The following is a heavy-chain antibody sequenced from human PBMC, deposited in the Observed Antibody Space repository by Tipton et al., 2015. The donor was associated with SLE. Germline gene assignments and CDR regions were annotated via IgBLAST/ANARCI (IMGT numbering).Heavy chain of an antibody. CDR2: VHYSGST. CDR3: ARARFWSGFYFDN. D-gene: IGHD3-3*01. V-gene: IGHV4-59*11. J-gene: IGHJ4*02. CDR1: GGSISGHY. Sequence: TLSLTCSVSGGSISGHYWSWIRQPPGKGLEWIGNVHYSGSTNYNAFLKSRVTISVDTSKNQFSLRLSSVTAADTAVYFCARARFWSGFYFDNWGQGTLVSVSS.